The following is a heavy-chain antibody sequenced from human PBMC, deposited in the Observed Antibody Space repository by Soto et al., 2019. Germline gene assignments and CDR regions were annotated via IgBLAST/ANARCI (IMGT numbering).Heavy chain of an antibody. CDR2: IYHSGTT. CDR3: ARALGGYCSGGSCYSPPGGWFDP. CDR1: GYSISNGYY. D-gene: IGHD2-15*01. V-gene: IGHV4-38-2*02. J-gene: IGHJ5*02. Sequence: NTSETLSLTCTVSGYSISNGYYWGWIRQSPEKGLEWIGTIYHSGTTYYNPSLKSRVTMSVDTSKNQFSLKLSSVTAADTAVYYCARALGGYCSGGSCYSPPGGWFDPWGQGTLVTVSS.